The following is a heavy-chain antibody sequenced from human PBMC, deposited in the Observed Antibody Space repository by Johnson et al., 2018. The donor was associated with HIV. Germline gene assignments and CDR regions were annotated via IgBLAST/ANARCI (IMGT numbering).Heavy chain of an antibody. CDR1: GFTVGTKY. Sequence: VQLVESGGGLVQPGGSLRLSCVASGFTVGTKYMSWIRQAPGKGLEWVSVIYSGGSTYYADSVKGRFTISRDNSKNTLYLQMNSLRAKDTAVYYCAKSASHAVEVTAMGNSGAFDIWGQGTMVNVSS. J-gene: IGHJ3*02. D-gene: IGHD2-21*02. V-gene: IGHV3-66*01. CDR2: IYSGGST. CDR3: AKSASHAVEVTAMGNSGAFDI.